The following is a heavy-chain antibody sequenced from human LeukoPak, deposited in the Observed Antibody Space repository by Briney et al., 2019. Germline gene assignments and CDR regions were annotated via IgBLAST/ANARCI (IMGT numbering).Heavy chain of an antibody. J-gene: IGHJ6*02. CDR1: GFTFSSYS. D-gene: IGHD1-14*01. Sequence: PGGPLRLSCAASGFTFSSYSMNWVRQAPGKGLEWVSSISSSSSYIYYADSVKGRFTISRDNAKNSLYLQMNSLRAEDTAVYYCARDSGEPPVLYGMDVWGQGTTVTVSS. CDR2: ISSSSSYI. V-gene: IGHV3-21*01. CDR3: ARDSGEPPVLYGMDV.